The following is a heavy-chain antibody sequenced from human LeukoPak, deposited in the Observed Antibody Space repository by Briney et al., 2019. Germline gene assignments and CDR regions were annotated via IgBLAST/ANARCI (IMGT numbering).Heavy chain of an antibody. D-gene: IGHD1-1*01. CDR3: ARADSSDNWYSIGYLDP. Sequence: ASLKVCCKASGYSLKDYFIHWLRQAPGQGPGWLGWINYKSGDTDYGQQLRGRVNTTRDMAISTIFLELHSLRIDDTAMYYCARADSSDNWYSIGYLDPWGRGSLVTVSS. CDR1: GYSLKDYF. J-gene: IGHJ5*02. CDR2: INYKSGDT. V-gene: IGHV1-2*02.